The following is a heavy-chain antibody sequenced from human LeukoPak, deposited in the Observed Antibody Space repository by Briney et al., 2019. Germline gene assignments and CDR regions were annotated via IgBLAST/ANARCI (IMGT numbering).Heavy chain of an antibody. V-gene: IGHV4-34*01. Sequence: SSETLSLTCAVYGGSFSGYYWSWIRQPPGKGLEWIGENNHSGSTNYNPSLKSRVTISVDTSKNQFSLKLSSVTAADTAVYYCARVVEIAARPGWFDPWGQGTLVTVSS. J-gene: IGHJ5*02. D-gene: IGHD6-6*01. CDR3: ARVVEIAARPGWFDP. CDR2: NNHSGST. CDR1: GGSFSGYY.